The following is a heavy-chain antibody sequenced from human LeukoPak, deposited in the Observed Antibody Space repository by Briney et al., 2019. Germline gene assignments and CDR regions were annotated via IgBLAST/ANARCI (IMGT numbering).Heavy chain of an antibody. CDR2: IKDDGSQK. Sequence: GGSLRLSCVASGFTFSGYWMAWVRQAPGKELDWVANIKDDGSQKYYVDSVKGRFTISRDNAKNSLYLQMNSLRAEDTAVYYCARYTLYHGAFDIWGQGTMVTVSS. D-gene: IGHD3-3*01. V-gene: IGHV3-7*01. J-gene: IGHJ3*02. CDR3: ARYTLYHGAFDI. CDR1: GFTFSGYW.